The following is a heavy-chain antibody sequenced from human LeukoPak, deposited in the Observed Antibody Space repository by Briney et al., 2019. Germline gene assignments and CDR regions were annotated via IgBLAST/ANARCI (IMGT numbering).Heavy chain of an antibody. CDR3: ARVLGSSWYVDY. J-gene: IGHJ4*02. V-gene: IGHV4-38-2*01. Sequence: SETLSLTCAVSGYSISSGYYWGWIRQPPGQGLEWIGSMYHSGSTYYNPSLKSRVTISVDTSKNQFSLKLSSVTAADTAVYYCARVLGSSWYVDYWGQGTLVTVSS. CDR2: MYHSGST. CDR1: GYSISSGYY. D-gene: IGHD6-13*01.